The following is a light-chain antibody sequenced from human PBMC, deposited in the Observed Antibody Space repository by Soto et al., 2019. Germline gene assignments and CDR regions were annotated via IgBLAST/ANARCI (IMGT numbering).Light chain of an antibody. CDR1: QSVSSSY. V-gene: IGKV3-20*01. J-gene: IGKJ1*01. CDR2: GAS. CDR3: QQYGSSLWT. Sequence: EIVLTQSPATLSLSPGERATLCCRASQSVSSSYLAWYQQKPGQAPRLLIYGASSRATGIPDRFSGSGSGTDFTLTISRLEPEDFAVYYCQQYGSSLWTFGQGTKVDIK.